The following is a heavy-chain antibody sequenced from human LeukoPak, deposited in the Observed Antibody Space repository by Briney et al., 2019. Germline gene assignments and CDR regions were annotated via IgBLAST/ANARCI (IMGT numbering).Heavy chain of an antibody. CDR2: IYSGGST. CDR1: GFTVSSNY. Sequence: PGGSLRLSCAASGFTVSSNYMSWVRQAPGKGLEWVSVIYSGGSTYYADSVKGRFTISRDNSKNTVYLQVNSLRPEDTAVYYCAARRLTVTTEIDYWGQGTLVTVSS. CDR3: AARRLTVTTEIDY. V-gene: IGHV3-53*05. J-gene: IGHJ4*02. D-gene: IGHD4-17*01.